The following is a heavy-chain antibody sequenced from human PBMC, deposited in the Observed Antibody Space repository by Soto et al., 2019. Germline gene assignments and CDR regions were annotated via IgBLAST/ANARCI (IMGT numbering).Heavy chain of an antibody. V-gene: IGHV1-2*04. CDR1: GYTFTGYY. J-gene: IGHJ4*02. Sequence: ASVKVSCKASGYTFTGYYMHWVRQAPGQGLEWMGWINPNSGGTNYAQKFQGWVTMTRDTSISTAYMELSRLRSDDTAFYYCARAPIRYCSSTSCYNRAAASPGGIDYWGQGTLVTVSS. CDR3: ARAPIRYCSSTSCYNRAAASPGGIDY. CDR2: INPNSGGT. D-gene: IGHD2-2*02.